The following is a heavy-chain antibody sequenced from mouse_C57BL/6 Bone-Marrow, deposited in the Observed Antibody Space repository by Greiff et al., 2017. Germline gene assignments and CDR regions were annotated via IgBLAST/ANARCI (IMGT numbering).Heavy chain of an antibody. CDR2: IYPRSGKT. CDR3: SRATMVTQFAY. J-gene: IGHJ3*01. CDR1: GYTFTSYG. V-gene: IGHV1-81*01. Sequence: QVQLQQSGAELARPGASVKLSCKASGYTFTSYGISWVKQRNGQGLEWIGEIYPRSGKTYYNEKFKGKATLTADKSSSTAYMELRSLTSDDSAVYFCSRATMVTQFAYWGQGTLVTVSA. D-gene: IGHD2-2*01.